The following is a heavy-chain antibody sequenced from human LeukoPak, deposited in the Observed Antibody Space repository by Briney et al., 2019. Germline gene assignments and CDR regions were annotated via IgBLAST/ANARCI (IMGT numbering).Heavy chain of an antibody. CDR3: ARAGGYTYGRELDP. CDR1: GFYFNTNY. V-gene: IGHV3-53*01. CDR2: IYSGGTT. D-gene: IGHD5-18*01. Sequence: GGSLRLSCAASGFYFNTNYMNWVRQAPGKGLEGVSVIYSGGTTYYTDSVKGRFTISRDNSKNTVYLQMNSLRVEDTAVYYRARAGGYTYGRELDPWGQGTLVTVSS. J-gene: IGHJ5*02.